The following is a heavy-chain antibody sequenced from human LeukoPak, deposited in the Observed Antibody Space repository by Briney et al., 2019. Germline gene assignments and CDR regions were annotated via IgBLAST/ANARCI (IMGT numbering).Heavy chain of an antibody. Sequence: ASVKVSCKASGYTFTGYYMHWVRQAPGQGLEWMGWTNPNSGGTNYAQKFQGRVTMTRDTSISTAYMELSRLRSDDTAVYYCASPNCSGGSCYRGPFDYWGQGTLVTVSS. CDR2: TNPNSGGT. CDR1: GYTFTGYY. CDR3: ASPNCSGGSCYRGPFDY. J-gene: IGHJ4*02. D-gene: IGHD2-15*01. V-gene: IGHV1-2*02.